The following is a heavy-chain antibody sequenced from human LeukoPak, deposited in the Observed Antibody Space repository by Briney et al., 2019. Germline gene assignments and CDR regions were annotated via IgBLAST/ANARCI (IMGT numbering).Heavy chain of an antibody. CDR3: ARRKYCSSTSCQVYYYYYMDV. CDR1: GFMFDDHA. V-gene: IGHV3-9*01. Sequence: GGSLRLSCAAYGFMFDDHAMHWVRQAPGKGLEWVSGIGWNTGSFDYVDSVKGRFTISRDNAKNSLYLQMNSLRAEDTAVYYCARRKYCSSTSCQVYYYYYMDVWGKGTTVTVSS. D-gene: IGHD2-2*01. CDR2: IGWNTGSF. J-gene: IGHJ6*03.